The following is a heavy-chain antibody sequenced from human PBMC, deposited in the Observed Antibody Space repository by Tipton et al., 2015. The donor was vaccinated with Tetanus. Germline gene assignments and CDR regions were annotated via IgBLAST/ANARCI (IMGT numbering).Heavy chain of an antibody. CDR3: ARAHCSDGVCNFDY. Sequence: QLVQSGADVKKPGESLKISCKASGYSFTSHWIGWVRQMPGKDLEWMGMIFPDDSDTRYSPSFQGHVTFSVDKSTSTVYLQWSSLKASDTAMFYCARAHCSDGVCNFDYWGQGALVTVAS. CDR2: IFPDDSDT. D-gene: IGHD2-8*01. J-gene: IGHJ4*02. V-gene: IGHV5-51*01. CDR1: GYSFTSHW.